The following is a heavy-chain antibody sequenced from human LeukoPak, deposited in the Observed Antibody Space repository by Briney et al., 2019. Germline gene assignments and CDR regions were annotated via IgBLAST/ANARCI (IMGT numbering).Heavy chain of an antibody. CDR2: IIPNLGST. CDR1: GGTFSDYA. CDR3: ARESRDGYDYGVYY. Sequence: SVTVSCKASGGTFSDYAISWVRQAPGQGIEWMGRIIPNLGSTDYAQNFQGRVTITADKSTSTAYMELSSLRSEDTAVYYCARESRDGYDYGVYYWGQGALVTVSS. J-gene: IGHJ4*02. D-gene: IGHD5-24*01. V-gene: IGHV1-69*04.